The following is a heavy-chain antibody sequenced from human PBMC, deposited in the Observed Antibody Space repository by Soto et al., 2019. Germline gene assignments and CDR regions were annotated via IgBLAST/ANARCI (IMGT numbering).Heavy chain of an antibody. CDR2: ISGSGTTI. D-gene: IGHD3-10*01. CDR1: GFSFSDHY. V-gene: IGHV3-11*01. Sequence: QVQLVESGGGLVKPGGSLRLSCGASGFSFSDHYMTWIRQAPGKGLEWVSYISGSGTTIYYTDSVKGRFTVSRDNAKNSVYLQMNSLRAEDTAVYYWAGDVHYYTSDYWGQGTLVTVSS. CDR3: AGDVHYYTSDY. J-gene: IGHJ4*02.